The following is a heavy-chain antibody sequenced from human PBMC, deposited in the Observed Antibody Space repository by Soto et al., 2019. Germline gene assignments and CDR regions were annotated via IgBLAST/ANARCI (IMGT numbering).Heavy chain of an antibody. CDR1: GGTFSSFT. CDR3: AKGRRADWDSYYYYAMDV. V-gene: IGHV1-69*01. CDR2: IIPIYGTA. D-gene: IGHD1-26*01. J-gene: IGHJ6*02. Sequence: QVQLVQSGAEVKKPGSSVKVSCKASGGTFSSFTISWVRQAPGQGLEWMGGIIPIYGTANYAQKFQGRVTFTADASTRTAYMEMSSLRSEDTAVYYCAKGRRADWDSYYYYAMDVWGQGTTVTVSS.